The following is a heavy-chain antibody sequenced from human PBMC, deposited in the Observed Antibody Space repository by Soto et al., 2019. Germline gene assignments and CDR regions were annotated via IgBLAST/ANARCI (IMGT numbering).Heavy chain of an antibody. D-gene: IGHD3-10*01. CDR1: GFTFSNAW. V-gene: IGHV3-15*01. CDR3: TTQVSLGFGELFPGDYYYYYMDV. CDR2: IKSKTDGGTT. Sequence: GGSLRLSCAASGFTFSNAWMSWVRQAPGKGLEWVGRIKSKTDGGTTDYAAPVKGRFTISRDDSKNTLYLQMNSLKTEDTAVYYCTTQVSLGFGELFPGDYYYYYMDVWGKGTTVTVSS. J-gene: IGHJ6*03.